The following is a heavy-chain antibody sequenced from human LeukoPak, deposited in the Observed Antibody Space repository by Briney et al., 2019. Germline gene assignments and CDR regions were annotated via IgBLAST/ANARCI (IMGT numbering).Heavy chain of an antibody. CDR3: ARGGRYYYGSGSYSSRGIWYFDL. V-gene: IGHV1-8*01. CDR2: MNPNSGNT. D-gene: IGHD3-10*01. J-gene: IGHJ2*01. Sequence: ASVKVSCKASGYTFTSYDINWVRQATGQGLEWMGWMNPNSGNTGYAQKFQGRVTMTRNTSISTAYMELRSLRSDDTAVYYCARGGRYYYGSGSYSSRGIWYFDLWGRGTLVTVSS. CDR1: GYTFTSYD.